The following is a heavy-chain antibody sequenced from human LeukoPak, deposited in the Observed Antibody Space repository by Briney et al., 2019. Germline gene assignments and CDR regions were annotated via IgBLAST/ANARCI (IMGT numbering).Heavy chain of an antibody. Sequence: ASVKVSCKASGYTFTSNGISWVRQAPGQGLEWMGWINPNSGVTNYAQKFQGRVTMTRDMSISTAYMELSRLRSDDTAVYYCARSPDILTGENFDYWGQGTLVTVSS. CDR2: INPNSGVT. CDR1: GYTFTSNG. D-gene: IGHD3-9*01. V-gene: IGHV1-2*02. J-gene: IGHJ4*02. CDR3: ARSPDILTGENFDY.